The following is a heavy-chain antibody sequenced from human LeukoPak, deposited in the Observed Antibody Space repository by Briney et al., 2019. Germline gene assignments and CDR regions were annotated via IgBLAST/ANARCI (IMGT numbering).Heavy chain of an antibody. CDR3: ARGVGHDAFDI. CDR1: GFTFSSYG. J-gene: IGHJ3*02. CDR2: IWYDGSNK. V-gene: IGHV3-33*01. D-gene: IGHD3-16*01. Sequence: PVRSLRLSCAASGFTFSSYGMHWVRQAPGKGLEWVAVIWYDGSNKYYADSVKCRFTISRDNSKNTLYLQMNSLRAEDTAVYYCARGVGHDAFDIGGQGTMGTVS.